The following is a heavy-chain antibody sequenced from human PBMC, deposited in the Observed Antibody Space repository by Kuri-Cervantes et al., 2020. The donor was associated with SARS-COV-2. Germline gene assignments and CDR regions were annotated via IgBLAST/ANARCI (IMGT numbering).Heavy chain of an antibody. CDR2: FYPEDGET. J-gene: IGHJ5*02. CDR3: ATDEGAARHWFDP. Sequence: ASVKXSXXASGYTFTSYYMHWVRQAPGKGLEWMGGFYPEDGETIYAQKFQGRVTMTEDTSTDTAYMELSSLRYEDTAVYYCATDEGAARHWFDPWGQGTLVTVSS. V-gene: IGHV1-24*01. CDR1: GYTFTSYY. D-gene: IGHD6-6*01.